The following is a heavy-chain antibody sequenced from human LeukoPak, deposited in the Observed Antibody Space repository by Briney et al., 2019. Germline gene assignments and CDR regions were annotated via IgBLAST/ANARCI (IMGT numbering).Heavy chain of an antibody. Sequence: GGSLRLSCAASGFTFNTFDMHWVRQAPGKGLEWVAAIWYDGSNKYYADSVKGRFTISRDNSKNTLYLQMNSLRAEDTAVYYCARQSSATIVSAFAFWGQGTMVTVSS. CDR1: GFTFNTFD. CDR2: IWYDGSNK. J-gene: IGHJ3*01. D-gene: IGHD2-15*01. V-gene: IGHV3-33*01. CDR3: ARQSSATIVSAFAF.